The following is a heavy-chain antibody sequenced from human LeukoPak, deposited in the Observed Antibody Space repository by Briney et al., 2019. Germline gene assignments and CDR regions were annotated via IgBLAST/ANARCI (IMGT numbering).Heavy chain of an antibody. CDR1: GFTFRAYS. D-gene: IGHD3-10*01. Sequence: GGSLSLSCAASGFTFRAYSLSWVRQAPGKGLEWVSFITGSSGDILYADSVKGRFTVPRDNAKNTLYLQMDSLTAEDTAVYFCARVAGHYFDYWGQGSLVTVSS. J-gene: IGHJ4*02. V-gene: IGHV3-21*05. CDR2: ITGSSGDI. CDR3: ARVAGHYFDY.